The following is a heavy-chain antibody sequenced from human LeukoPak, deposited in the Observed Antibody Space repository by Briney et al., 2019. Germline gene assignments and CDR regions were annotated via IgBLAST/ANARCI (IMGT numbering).Heavy chain of an antibody. V-gene: IGHV3-30*02. CDR1: GFTFRNHG. Sequence: GRSLRLSCAASGFTFRNHGMHWVRQAPGKGLEWVGFIRFDRSKVYYTDSLKGRVTISRDNSKNTLYLQMNNLRPEDTAVYYCARDRDVRDYFYYMDVWGPGTTVTISS. CDR3: ARDRDVRDYFYYMDV. CDR2: IRFDRSKV. D-gene: IGHD2-21*02. J-gene: IGHJ6*03.